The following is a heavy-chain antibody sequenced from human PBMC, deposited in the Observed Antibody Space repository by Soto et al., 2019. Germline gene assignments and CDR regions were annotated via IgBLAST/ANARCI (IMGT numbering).Heavy chain of an antibody. D-gene: IGHD2-21*01. CDR1: GGTFSSYA. Sequence: SVKVSCKASGGTFSSYAISWVRQAPGQGLEWMGGIIPIFGTANYAQKFQGRVTITADESTSTAYMELSSLRSEDTAVYYCATAYCGGDCYYGMDVWGQGTTVTVSS. J-gene: IGHJ6*02. CDR2: IIPIFGTA. V-gene: IGHV1-69*13. CDR3: ATAYCGGDCYYGMDV.